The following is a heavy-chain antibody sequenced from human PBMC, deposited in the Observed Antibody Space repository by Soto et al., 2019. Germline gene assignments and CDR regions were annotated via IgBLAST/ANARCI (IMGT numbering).Heavy chain of an antibody. CDR2: IYYRGST. CDR1: GGSISRGDYY. CDR3: ARDVRGSYFDY. V-gene: IGHV4-30-4*01. J-gene: IGHJ4*02. Sequence: QVQLQESGPGLVKPLQTLSLTCTVSGGSISRGDYYWSWIRQPPGKGLEWIGYIYYRGSTYYNPSLKVRVTISVDTSKNQFSLKLSSVTAADTAVYYCARDVRGSYFDYWGQVTLVTVSS. D-gene: IGHD3-16*01.